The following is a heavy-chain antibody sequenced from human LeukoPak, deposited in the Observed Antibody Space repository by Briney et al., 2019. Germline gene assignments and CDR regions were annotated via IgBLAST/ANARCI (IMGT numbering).Heavy chain of an antibody. CDR1: GYTFTSYY. CDR3: ARDPNYYDSSGYFPQ. J-gene: IGHJ4*02. Sequence: ASVKVSCKASGYTFTSYYMHWVRQAPGQGLEWMGIINPSGGSTSYAQKFQGRVTMTRDTSTSTVYMELSSLRSEDTAVYYRARDPNYYDSSGYFPQWGQGTLVTVSS. V-gene: IGHV1-46*01. CDR2: INPSGGST. D-gene: IGHD3-22*01.